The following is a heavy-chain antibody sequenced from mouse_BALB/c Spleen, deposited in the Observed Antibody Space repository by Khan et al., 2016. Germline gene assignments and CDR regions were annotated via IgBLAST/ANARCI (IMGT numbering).Heavy chain of an antibody. D-gene: IGHD1-2*01. CDR3: ARTPTAYYAMDY. CDR2: IIYSGST. Sequence: EVQLQESGPDLVKPSQSLSLTCTVTGYSITSDYAWNWIRQFPGNKLEWMGYIIYSGSTRYYPSLKSRISVTRDTSKNTFFLQLNSVTTEDTATXYCARTPTAYYAMDYWGQGTSVTVSS. J-gene: IGHJ4*01. V-gene: IGHV3-2*02. CDR1: GYSITSDYA.